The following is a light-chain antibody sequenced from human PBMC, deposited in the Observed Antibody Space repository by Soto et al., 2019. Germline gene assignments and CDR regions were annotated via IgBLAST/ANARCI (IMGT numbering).Light chain of an antibody. CDR1: QSLLHSNGYNY. J-gene: IGKJ5*01. Sequence: DIVLTQSPLSLPVTHGEPASISCKSSQSLLHSNGYNYLDWYLQKPGQSPQLLIYLGSNRASGVPDRFSGSGSGTAFTLKISRVEAEDVGIYYCMQALQTPPTFGQGTRLEIK. CDR3: MQALQTPPT. V-gene: IGKV2-28*01. CDR2: LGS.